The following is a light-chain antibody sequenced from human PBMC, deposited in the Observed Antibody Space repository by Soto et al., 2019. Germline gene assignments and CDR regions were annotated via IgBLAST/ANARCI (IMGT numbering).Light chain of an antibody. Sequence: DIQMTQSPSTLSASVGDRVTISCRASQSFTYWLAWYQQKPGKAPKLLIYKSSTLQSGVPSRFSGSVSGTEFTLTISSLQPDDFATYYCQQYHDYPYTFGQGTKLEIK. V-gene: IGKV1-5*03. J-gene: IGKJ2*01. CDR2: KSS. CDR3: QQYHDYPYT. CDR1: QSFTYW.